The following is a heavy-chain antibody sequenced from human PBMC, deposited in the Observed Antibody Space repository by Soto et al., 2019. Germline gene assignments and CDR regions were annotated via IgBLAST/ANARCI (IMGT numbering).Heavy chain of an antibody. CDR3: ARGTGAAVAADY. J-gene: IGHJ4*02. Sequence: EVQLVESGGGLVQPGGSLRLSCAASGFTFSSYWMSWVRQAPGKGLEWVANIKQDGSEKLYVDSVKGRFTISRDNAKNSLYLQMNSLKAEDTAVYYCARGTGAAVAADYWGQGTLVTVSS. D-gene: IGHD6-19*01. CDR2: IKQDGSEK. CDR1: GFTFSSYW. V-gene: IGHV3-7*01.